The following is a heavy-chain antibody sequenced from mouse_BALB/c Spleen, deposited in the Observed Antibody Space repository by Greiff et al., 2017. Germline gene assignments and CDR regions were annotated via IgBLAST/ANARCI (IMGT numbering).Heavy chain of an antibody. D-gene: IGHD1-3*01. CDR3: ARQGKVGGYFDY. CDR1: GFTFSSFG. Sequence: EVKLVESGGGLVQPGGSRKLSCAASGFTFSSFGIHWVRQAPEKGLEWVAYISSGSSTIYYADTVKGRFTISRDNPKNTLFLQMTSLRSEDTAMYYCARQGKVGGYFDYWGQGTTLTVSS. V-gene: IGHV5-17*02. CDR2: ISSGSSTI. J-gene: IGHJ2*01.